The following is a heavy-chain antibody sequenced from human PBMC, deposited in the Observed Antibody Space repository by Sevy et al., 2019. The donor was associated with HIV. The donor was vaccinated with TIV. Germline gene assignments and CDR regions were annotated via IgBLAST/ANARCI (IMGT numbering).Heavy chain of an antibody. V-gene: IGHV4-34*01. D-gene: IGHD3-10*01. Sequence: SETLSLTCAVYGGSFSGYYWSWIRQPPGKGLEWIGEINQSGSTNYNPSLKSRVTISVDTSKNQFSLKLSSVTAADTAVYYCARSGGTTKAFDIWGQGTMVTVSS. CDR1: GGSFSGYY. J-gene: IGHJ3*02. CDR3: ARSGGTTKAFDI. CDR2: INQSGST.